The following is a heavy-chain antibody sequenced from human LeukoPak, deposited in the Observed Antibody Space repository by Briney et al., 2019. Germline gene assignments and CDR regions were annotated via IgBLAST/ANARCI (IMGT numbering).Heavy chain of an antibody. J-gene: IGHJ5*02. CDR2: IYPGDSET. CDR1: GYSFTSYW. CDR3: ARLDYYDSSGYYYFVGANWFDP. D-gene: IGHD3-22*01. Sequence: GESLKISCKGSGYSFTSYWIGWVRLMSGEGLEWMGIIYPGDSETRYSPSFQGQVTMSVDKSISTAYLQWSSLKASDTAMYYCARLDYYDSSGYYYFVGANWFDPWGQGTLVTVSS. V-gene: IGHV5-51*01.